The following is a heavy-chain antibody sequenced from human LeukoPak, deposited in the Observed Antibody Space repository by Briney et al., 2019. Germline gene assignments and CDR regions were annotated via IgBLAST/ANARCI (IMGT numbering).Heavy chain of an antibody. J-gene: IGHJ5*02. CDR1: GGSISSYY. D-gene: IGHD1-26*01. V-gene: IGHV4-59*01. Sequence: SETLSLTCTVSGGSISSYYWSWIRQPPGKGLEWIGYIYYSGSTNYNPSLKSRVTISVDTSKNQFSLKLSSVTAADTAVYYCASTPTSSGSYFWFDPWGQGTLGTVSS. CDR2: IYYSGST. CDR3: ASTPTSSGSYFWFDP.